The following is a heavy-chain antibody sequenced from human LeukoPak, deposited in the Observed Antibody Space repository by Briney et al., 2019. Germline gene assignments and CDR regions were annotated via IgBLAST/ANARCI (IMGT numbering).Heavy chain of an antibody. CDR3: ASVDYDFWSGVFDY. Sequence: GGSLRLSCAACGFIFSSYAMSWVRQAPGKGLGWVSAISGSGGSTYYADSVKGRFTISRDNSKNTLYLQMNSLRAEDTAVYYCASVDYDFWSGVFDYWGQGTLVTVSS. D-gene: IGHD3-3*01. CDR2: ISGSGGST. V-gene: IGHV3-23*01. CDR1: GFIFSSYA. J-gene: IGHJ4*02.